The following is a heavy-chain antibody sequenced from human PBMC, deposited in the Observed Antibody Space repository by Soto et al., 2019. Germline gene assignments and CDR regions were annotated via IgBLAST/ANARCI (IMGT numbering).Heavy chain of an antibody. CDR3: VKGYWKGDV. D-gene: IGHD1-1*01. Sequence: EVQLLESGGGLVQPGGSLRLSCAASGFTFSTYAMNWVRQAPGNGLEWVSAISGSGGSIHYADSVNGLFTISRDNSKNTLYLQMNSLRDEDTAVYHCVKGYWKGDVWGQGTTVTVSS. J-gene: IGHJ6*02. CDR2: ISGSGGSI. V-gene: IGHV3-23*01. CDR1: GFTFSTYA.